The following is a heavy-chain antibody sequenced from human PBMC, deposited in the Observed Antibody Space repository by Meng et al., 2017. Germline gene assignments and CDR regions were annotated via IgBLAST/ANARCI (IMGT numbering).Heavy chain of an antibody. CDR2: IIPIFGTA. Sequence: QGQLVRSGGEVKKPGSSVKVSCKSSGGTFSSYGISWVRQAPGQGLEWMGGIIPIFGTANYAQKFQGRVTMTTDTSTSTAYMELRSLRSDDTAVYYCARESRDYYFDYWGQGTLVTVSS. CDR1: GGTFSSYG. J-gene: IGHJ4*02. CDR3: ARESRDYYFDY. V-gene: IGHV1-69*06. D-gene: IGHD3/OR15-3a*01.